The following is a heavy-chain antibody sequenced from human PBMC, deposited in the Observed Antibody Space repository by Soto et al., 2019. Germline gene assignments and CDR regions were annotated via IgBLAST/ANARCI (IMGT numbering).Heavy chain of an antibody. Sequence: QVQLQESGPGLVKPSETLSLTCTVSGGSLSSYYWSWIRPPPGKGLGWIGYIYYSGSTNYNPSLKSRVTISVDTSKNQFSLKLSSETAADTAVYYCARRWGDYFDYWGQGTLVTVSS. CDR2: IYYSGST. CDR3: ARRWGDYFDY. J-gene: IGHJ4*02. V-gene: IGHV4-59*08. D-gene: IGHD3-16*01. CDR1: GGSLSSYY.